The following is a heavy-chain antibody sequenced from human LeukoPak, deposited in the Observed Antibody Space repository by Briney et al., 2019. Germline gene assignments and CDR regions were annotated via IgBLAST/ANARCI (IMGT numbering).Heavy chain of an antibody. V-gene: IGHV4-34*01. CDR2: INHSGST. CDR1: GGSFSGYY. Sequence: SETLSLTCAVYGGSFSGYYWSWIRQPPGKGLEWIGEINHSGSTNYNPPLKSRVTISVDTSKKQFSLKLSSVTAADTAVYYCAREGRIQLWPWGQGTLVTVSS. D-gene: IGHD5-18*01. J-gene: IGHJ5*02. CDR3: AREGRIQLWP.